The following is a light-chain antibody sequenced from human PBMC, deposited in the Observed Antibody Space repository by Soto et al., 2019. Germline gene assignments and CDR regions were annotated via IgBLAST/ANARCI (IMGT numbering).Light chain of an antibody. J-gene: IGLJ2*01. Sequence: QSALTQPPSASGSPGQSVTISCTGTSSDVGAYNYVSWYQQHPGKAPKLMIYEVTKWPSGVPARFSGSKSGNAASLTVSGLQADDEADYYCSSYAGSRNLVFGGGTKLTVL. CDR2: EVT. CDR1: SSDVGAYNY. V-gene: IGLV2-8*01. CDR3: SSYAGSRNLV.